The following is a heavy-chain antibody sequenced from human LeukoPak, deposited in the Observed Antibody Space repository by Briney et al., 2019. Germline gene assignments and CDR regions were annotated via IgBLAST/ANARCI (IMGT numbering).Heavy chain of an antibody. V-gene: IGHV1-2*02. J-gene: IGHJ4*02. CDR2: INPNSGGT. Sequence: GASVKVSCKASGYTFTGNYIHWVRQAPGQGLEWMGWINPNSGGTNYAQKFQGRVTMTRDTSISTAYMELSRLRSDDTAVYYCARDRYGSYKYYFDYWGQGTLVTVSS. CDR3: ARDRYGSYKYYFDY. CDR1: GYTFTGNY. D-gene: IGHD1-26*01.